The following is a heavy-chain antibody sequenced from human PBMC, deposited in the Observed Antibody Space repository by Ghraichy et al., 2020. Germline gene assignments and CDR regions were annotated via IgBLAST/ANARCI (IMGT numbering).Heavy chain of an antibody. D-gene: IGHD3-9*01. J-gene: IGHJ6*02. CDR1: GFTFSSYW. V-gene: IGHV3-7*03. Sequence: GGSLRLSCAASGFTFSSYWMSWVRQAPGKGLEWVANIKQDGSEKYYVDSVKGRFTISRDNAKNSLYLQMNSLRAEDTAVYYCAGDLRHYDILTGYYRSWGGMDVWGQGTTVTVSS. CDR3: AGDLRHYDILTGYYRSWGGMDV. CDR2: IKQDGSEK.